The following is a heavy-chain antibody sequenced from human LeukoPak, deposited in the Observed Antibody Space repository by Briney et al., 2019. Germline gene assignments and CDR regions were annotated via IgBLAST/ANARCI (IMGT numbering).Heavy chain of an antibody. CDR3: ARIIVSGYSYGELDY. J-gene: IGHJ4*02. V-gene: IGHV4-61*02. CDR2: IYTSGST. D-gene: IGHD5-18*01. CDR1: GGSISSGSYY. Sequence: SQTLSLTCTVSGGSISSGSYYWSWIRQPAGKGLEWIGRIYTSGSTNYNPSLKSRVTISVDTSKNQFSLKLSSVTAAETAVYYCARIIVSGYSYGELDYWGQGTLVTVSS.